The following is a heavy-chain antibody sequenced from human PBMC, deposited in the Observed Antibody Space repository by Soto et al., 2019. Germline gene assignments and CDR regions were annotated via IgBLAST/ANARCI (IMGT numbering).Heavy chain of an antibody. CDR3: ARKDKSGYFNWFDP. Sequence: GESLKIPCRTSGYSFTSYWIARVRQMPGKGLEWMGIIFPSDSDTRYSPSFQGQVSISADRSTSTVFLQWASLKASDTAVYFCARKDKSGYFNWFDPWGQGTLVTVSS. CDR1: GYSFTSYW. CDR2: IFPSDSDT. V-gene: IGHV5-51*01. D-gene: IGHD3-22*01. J-gene: IGHJ5*02.